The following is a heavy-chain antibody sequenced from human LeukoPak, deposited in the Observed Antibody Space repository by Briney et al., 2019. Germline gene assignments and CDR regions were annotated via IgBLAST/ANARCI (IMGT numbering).Heavy chain of an antibody. V-gene: IGHV4-38-2*02. CDR3: ARDRVVVAGDNWFDP. Sequence: SETLSLTCTVSGYSISGGYYWAWIRQPPGKGLEWIGSIYRTGSTYYNPSLKSRVTISVDTSKNQFSLKLSSVTAADTAVYYCARDRVVVAGDNWFDPWGQGTLVTVSS. J-gene: IGHJ5*02. D-gene: IGHD2-15*01. CDR2: IYRTGST. CDR1: GYSISGGYY.